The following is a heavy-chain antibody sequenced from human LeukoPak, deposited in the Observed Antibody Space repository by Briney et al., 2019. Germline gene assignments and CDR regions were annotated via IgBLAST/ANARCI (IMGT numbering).Heavy chain of an antibody. D-gene: IGHD2-15*01. CDR2: ISGTGDTT. V-gene: IGHV3-23*01. CDR1: GFTFSSYA. Sequence: TGGSLRLSCAASGFTFSSYAMSWVRQAPGKGLEWVSAISGTGDTTYYADSVKGRFSISRDNSKNTLHLQMNSLRAEDTAVYYCARDPYCSGGSCYYSDWGQGTLVTVSS. CDR3: ARDPYCSGGSCYYSD. J-gene: IGHJ4*02.